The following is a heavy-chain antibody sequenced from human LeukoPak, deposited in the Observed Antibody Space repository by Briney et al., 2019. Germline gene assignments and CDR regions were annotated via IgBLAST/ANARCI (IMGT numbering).Heavy chain of an antibody. V-gene: IGHV1-2*04. D-gene: IGHD3-10*01. J-gene: IGHJ5*02. CDR2: INPNSGGT. CDR3: AREYEANYYGSGSYPGWFDP. CDR1: GYTFTGYY. Sequence: GASVKVSCKASGYTFTGYYMHWVRQAPGQGLEWMGWINPNSGGTNYAQKFQGWVTMTRDTSISTAYMELSRLRSDDTAVYYCAREYEANYYGSGSYPGWFDPWGQGTLVTVSS.